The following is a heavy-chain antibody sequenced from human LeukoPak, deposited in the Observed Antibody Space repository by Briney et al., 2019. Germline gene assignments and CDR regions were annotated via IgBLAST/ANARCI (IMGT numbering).Heavy chain of an antibody. CDR2: MNPNSGNT. Sequence: GASVKVSCKASGYTFTSYDINWVRQATGQGLEWMGWMNPNSGNTGYAQKFQGRVTMTRNTSISTAYMELSSLRSEDTAVYYCARARYDFWSGYCWYNWFDPWGQGTLVTVSS. CDR3: ARARYDFWSGYCWYNWFDP. D-gene: IGHD3-3*01. V-gene: IGHV1-8*01. CDR1: GYTFTSYD. J-gene: IGHJ5*02.